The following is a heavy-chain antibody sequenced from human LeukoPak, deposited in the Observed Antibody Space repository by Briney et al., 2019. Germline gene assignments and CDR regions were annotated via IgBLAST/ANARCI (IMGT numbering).Heavy chain of an antibody. CDR3: ARDPLIQTSVDYYYYMDV. D-gene: IGHD4-23*01. J-gene: IGHJ6*03. CDR2: INPNSGGT. Sequence: GASVKVSCKASGYTFTGYYMHWVRQAPGQGLEWMGWINPNSGGTNYAQKFQGRVTMTRDTSISTAYMELSRLRSDDTAVYYCARDPLIQTSVDYYYYMDVWGKGTTVTVSS. CDR1: GYTFTGYY. V-gene: IGHV1-2*02.